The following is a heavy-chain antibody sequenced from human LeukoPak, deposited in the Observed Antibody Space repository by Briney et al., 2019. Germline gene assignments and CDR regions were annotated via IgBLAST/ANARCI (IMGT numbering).Heavy chain of an antibody. V-gene: IGHV3-30-3*01. CDR1: EFTFSAHA. D-gene: IGHD4-11*01. CDR3: ARDVGRDTITTEIEY. CDR2: ISSDGNKK. J-gene: IGHJ4*02. Sequence: QPGGSLRLSCATSEFTFSAHAMQWVRQAPGKGLEWVAVISSDGNKKNYADSVRGRFTISKDSSKNILYLQMNTLRPEDTALYYCARDVGRDTITTEIEYWGQGTLVTVSS.